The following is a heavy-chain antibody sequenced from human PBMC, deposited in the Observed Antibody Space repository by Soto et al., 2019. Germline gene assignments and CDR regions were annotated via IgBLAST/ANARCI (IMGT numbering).Heavy chain of an antibody. J-gene: IGHJ6*02. V-gene: IGHV1-69*13. CDR3: ARAVAGHNYYYYGMDG. D-gene: IGHD6-19*01. Sequence: AASVKVSCKASGGTFSSYGISWVRQAPGQGLEWMGGIIPIFGTANYAQKFQGRVTITADESTSTAYMELSSLRSEDTAVYYCARAVAGHNYYYYGMDGWGQGPTVTVSS. CDR1: GGTFSSYG. CDR2: IIPIFGTA.